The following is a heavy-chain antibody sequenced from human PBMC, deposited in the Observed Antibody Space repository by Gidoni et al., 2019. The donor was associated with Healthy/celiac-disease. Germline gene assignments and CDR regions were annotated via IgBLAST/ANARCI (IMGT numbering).Heavy chain of an antibody. CDR3: ARAGLLWFGAQRLYGMDV. V-gene: IGHV4-34*01. CDR1: GGSFSGDY. J-gene: IGHJ6*02. Sequence: QVKLQQWGAGLLTPSETLSLTCAVYGGSFSGDYWRWIRQPPGKGLEWIGEINHSGSTNYNPSLKSRVTISVDTSKNQFSLKLSSVTAADTAVYYCARAGLLWFGAQRLYGMDVWGQGPTVTVS. CDR2: INHSGST. D-gene: IGHD3-10*01.